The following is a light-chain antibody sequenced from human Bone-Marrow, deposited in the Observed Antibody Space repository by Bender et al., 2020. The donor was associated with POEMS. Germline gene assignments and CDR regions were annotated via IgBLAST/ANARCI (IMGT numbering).Light chain of an antibody. V-gene: IGLV2-23*02. J-gene: IGLJ3*02. CDR2: EVN. CDR1: SSDVGSYNL. Sequence: QSALTQPASVSGSPGQSITISCTATSSDVGSYNLVSWYHQRPGKAPNLIIFEVNKRPSGVSNRFSGSKSGNTASLTISGLQAEDEADYYCCSYAGSSTWVFGGGTKLTVL. CDR3: CSYAGSSTWV.